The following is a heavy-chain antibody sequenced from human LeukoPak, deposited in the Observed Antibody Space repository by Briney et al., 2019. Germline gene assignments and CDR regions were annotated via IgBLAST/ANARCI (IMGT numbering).Heavy chain of an antibody. CDR3: ARGKTYSEHRYYYYYMDV. V-gene: IGHV4-39*07. CDR2: IYYSGIT. J-gene: IGHJ6*03. Sequence: SETLSLTCTVSGGSISISSYYWGWIRQPPGKGLEWIGTIYYSGITYYNPSLKSRVTISVDTSKNQFSLKLSSVTAADTAAYYCARGKTYSEHRYYYYYMDVWGKGTTVTVSS. D-gene: IGHD4-11*01. CDR1: GGSISISSYY.